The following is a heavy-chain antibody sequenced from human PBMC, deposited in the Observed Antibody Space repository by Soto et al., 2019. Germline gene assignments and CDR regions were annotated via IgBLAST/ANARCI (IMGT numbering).Heavy chain of an antibody. J-gene: IGHJ4*02. D-gene: IGHD2-2*01. Sequence: ASVKVSCKVSGYTLTELSMHWVRQAPGKGLEWMGGFDPEDGETIYAQKFQGRVTMTEDTSTDTAYMELSSLRSEDTAVYYCATTLQYCISTSCSYYFDYWGQGTLVTVSS. V-gene: IGHV1-24*01. CDR3: ATTLQYCISTSCSYYFDY. CDR1: GYTLTELS. CDR2: FDPEDGET.